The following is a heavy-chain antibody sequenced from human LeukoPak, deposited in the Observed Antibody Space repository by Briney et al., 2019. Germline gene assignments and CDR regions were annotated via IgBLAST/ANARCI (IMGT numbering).Heavy chain of an antibody. CDR2: ITGSGHTT. CDR3: ARAIRNLGWYFDL. V-gene: IGHV3-23*01. Sequence: GGSLRLSCAASGFTFSSYAMSWVRQAPGTGLEWVSGITGSGHTTYYADSVKVRFTISRDNSRNTLYLQMSSLRAGDTAVYYCARAIRNLGWYFDLWGRGTLVTVSS. J-gene: IGHJ2*01. CDR1: GFTFSSYA. D-gene: IGHD3-3*01.